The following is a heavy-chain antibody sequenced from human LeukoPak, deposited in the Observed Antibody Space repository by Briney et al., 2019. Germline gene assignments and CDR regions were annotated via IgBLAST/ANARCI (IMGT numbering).Heavy chain of an antibody. Sequence: GGSLRLSCAASGFTFSSYEMNWVRQAPGKGLEWVSYISSSGSTIYYADSVKGRFTISRDNSKNTLYLQMNSLRAEDTAVYYCAREGTYGDYSYWGQGTLVTVSS. J-gene: IGHJ4*02. V-gene: IGHV3-48*03. CDR2: ISSSGSTI. CDR3: AREGTYGDYSY. D-gene: IGHD4-17*01. CDR1: GFTFSSYE.